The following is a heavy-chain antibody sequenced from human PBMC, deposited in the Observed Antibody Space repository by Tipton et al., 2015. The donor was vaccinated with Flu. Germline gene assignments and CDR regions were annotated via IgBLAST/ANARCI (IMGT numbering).Heavy chain of an antibody. D-gene: IGHD4-23*01. CDR1: GGSISSSNW. V-gene: IGHV4-4*02. J-gene: IGHJ4*02. CDR3: ARDRRARTAAGGVD. CDR2: IYHSGST. Sequence: GLVKPSGTLSLTCAVSGGSISSSNWWSWVRQPPGKGLEWIGEIYHSGSTNYNPSLKSRATISVDKSKNQFSLKLSSVTAADTAVYYCARDRRARTAAGGVDWGQGTLVTVSS.